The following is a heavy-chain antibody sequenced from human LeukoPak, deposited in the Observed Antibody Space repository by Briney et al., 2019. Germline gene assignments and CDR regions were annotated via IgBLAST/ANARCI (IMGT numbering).Heavy chain of an antibody. CDR3: ARYHMVNRGVNWFDP. CDR2: IYYSGST. Sequence: RASETLSLTCTVSGGSISSSSYYWGWIRQPPGKGLEWIGSIYYSGSTYYNPSLKSRVTISVDTSKNQFSLKLSSVTAADTAVYYCARYHMVNRGVNWFDPWGQGILVTVSS. V-gene: IGHV4-39*07. D-gene: IGHD4-23*01. CDR1: GGSISSSSYY. J-gene: IGHJ5*02.